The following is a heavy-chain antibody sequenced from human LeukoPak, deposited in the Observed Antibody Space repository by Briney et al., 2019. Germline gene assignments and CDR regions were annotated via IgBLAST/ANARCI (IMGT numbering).Heavy chain of an antibody. CDR3: ARYYCSSSSCLMFDY. CDR1: GFTFSNAW. V-gene: IGHV3-7*01. J-gene: IGHJ4*02. CDR2: IKQDGSEK. D-gene: IGHD2-2*01. Sequence: GGSLRLSCATSGFTFSNAWMNWVRQAPGKGLEWVAHIKQDGSEKYYVDSVKGRFTISRDNAKNSLYLQMNSLRAEDTAVYYCARYYCSSSSCLMFDYWGQGTLVTVSS.